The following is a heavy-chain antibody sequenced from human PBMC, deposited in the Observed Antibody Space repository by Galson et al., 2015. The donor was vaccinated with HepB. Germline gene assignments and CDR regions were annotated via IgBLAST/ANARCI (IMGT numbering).Heavy chain of an antibody. Sequence: LRLSCAASGFTFRRYAMSWVRQAPGKGLECVSAISDGGSTTHYADSVKGRFTISGDNSKNTLYLQMNSLRAEDTAIYYCAKDFGSTRVTFDYWGQGTLVTVSS. CDR3: AKDFGSTRVTFDY. CDR2: ISDGGSTT. J-gene: IGHJ4*02. V-gene: IGHV3-23*01. CDR1: GFTFRRYA. D-gene: IGHD2/OR15-2a*01.